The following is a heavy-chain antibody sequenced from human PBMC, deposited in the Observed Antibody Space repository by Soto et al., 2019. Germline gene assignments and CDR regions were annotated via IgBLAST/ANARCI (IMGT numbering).Heavy chain of an antibody. Sequence: GGGLIQPGGSLRLSCAASGFTVSTNYMSWVRQAPGKGLEWVSLIYSGGSTYYADSVKGRFTISSDNSKNTLYLQMNSLRAEDTAVYHCARRSSGYPYYFDYWGQGTLVTVSS. CDR1: GFTVSTNY. D-gene: IGHD3-22*01. CDR3: ARRSSGYPYYFDY. CDR2: IYSGGST. V-gene: IGHV3-53*01. J-gene: IGHJ4*02.